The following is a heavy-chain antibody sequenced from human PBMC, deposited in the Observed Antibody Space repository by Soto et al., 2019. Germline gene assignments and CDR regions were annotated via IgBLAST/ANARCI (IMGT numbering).Heavy chain of an antibody. CDR1: GGSISSSSYF. J-gene: IGHJ5*02. Sequence: QLLLQESGPGLVKPSETLSLTCTVSGGSISSSSYFWGWIRQPPGKGLEWIGSIYYSGSTYYNPSLKSRVTISVDTSKNQFSLKLSSVTAADTAVYYCARHDYYGSGDTRGGFDPWGQGTLVTVSS. V-gene: IGHV4-39*01. CDR3: ARHDYYGSGDTRGGFDP. D-gene: IGHD3-10*01. CDR2: IYYSGST.